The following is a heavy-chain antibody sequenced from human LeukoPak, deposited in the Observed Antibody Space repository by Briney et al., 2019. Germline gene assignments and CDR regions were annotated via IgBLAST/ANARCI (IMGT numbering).Heavy chain of an antibody. Sequence: ASVKVSCKASGYTFTSYDINWVRQATGQGLEWMGWMNPNSGNTGYAQKFQGRVTITRNTSISTAYMELSSLRSEDTAVYYCATEAPKSSSWYTKSHDYWGQGTLVTVSS. J-gene: IGHJ4*02. D-gene: IGHD6-13*01. CDR2: MNPNSGNT. CDR3: ATEAPKSSSWYTKSHDY. V-gene: IGHV1-8*03. CDR1: GYTFTSYD.